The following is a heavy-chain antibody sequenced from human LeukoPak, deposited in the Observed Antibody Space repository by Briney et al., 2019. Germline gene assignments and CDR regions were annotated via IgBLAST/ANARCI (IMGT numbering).Heavy chain of an antibody. D-gene: IGHD6-6*01. Sequence: SETLTLTCTVSGGSISSYYWSWIRQPPGKGLEWIGYIYTSGSTNYNPSLKSRVTISVDTSKNQFSLKLSSVTAADTAVYYCARHLYSSSRFDYWGQGTLVTVSS. J-gene: IGHJ4*02. CDR3: ARHLYSSSRFDY. CDR2: IYTSGST. V-gene: IGHV4-4*09. CDR1: GGSISSYY.